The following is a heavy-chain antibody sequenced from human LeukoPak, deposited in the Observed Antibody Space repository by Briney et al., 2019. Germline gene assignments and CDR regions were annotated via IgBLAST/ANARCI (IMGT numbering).Heavy chain of an antibody. CDR3: ATDYDSSGYDD. V-gene: IGHV3-23*01. D-gene: IGHD3-22*01. Sequence: GGSLCLSCAASGFTFSSYAMSWVRQAPGKGLEWVSAISGSGGSTYYADSVKGRFTISRDNSKNTLYLQMNSLRAEDTAVYYCATDYDSSGYDDWGQGTLVTVSS. CDR2: ISGSGGST. CDR1: GFTFSSYA. J-gene: IGHJ4*02.